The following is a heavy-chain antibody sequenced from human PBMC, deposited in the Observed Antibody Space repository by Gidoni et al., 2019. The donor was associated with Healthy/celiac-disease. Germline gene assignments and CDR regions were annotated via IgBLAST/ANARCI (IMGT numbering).Heavy chain of an antibody. D-gene: IGHD3-22*01. CDR1: GGSFSVYY. V-gene: IGHV4-34*01. Sequence: QVQLQQWGAGLLKPSETLSLTCAVYGGSFSVYYWSWIRQPPGKGLEWIGEINHSGSTNYNPSLKSRVTISVDTSKNQFSLKLSSVTAADTAVYYCARGINGIYYDSSGYLNWGQGTLVTVSS. CDR3: ARGINGIYYDSSGYLN. J-gene: IGHJ4*02. CDR2: INHSGST.